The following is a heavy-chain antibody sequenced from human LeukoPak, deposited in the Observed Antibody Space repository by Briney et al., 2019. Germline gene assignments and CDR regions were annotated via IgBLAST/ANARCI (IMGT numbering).Heavy chain of an antibody. CDR3: AKHSGSYFHYYFDY. Sequence: GGSLRLSCGVSGFTFSSYGMSWVRQAPGRGLEWVSVISGSGYNTDYADSVKGRFTISRDNSGNTLYLQLHRLRFEDTAVYYCAKHSGSYFHYYFDYWGQGTRVTVSS. V-gene: IGHV3-23*01. CDR1: GFTFSSYG. J-gene: IGHJ4*02. CDR2: ISGSGYNT. D-gene: IGHD1-26*01.